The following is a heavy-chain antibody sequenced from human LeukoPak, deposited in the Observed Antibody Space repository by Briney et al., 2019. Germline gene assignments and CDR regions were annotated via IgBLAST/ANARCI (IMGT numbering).Heavy chain of an antibody. CDR3: AIGHYDFWSGYYGYYYYYYMHV. CDR1: GYTFTSYD. Sequence: ASVKVSCKASGYTFTSYDINWVRQATGQGLEWMGWMNPNSGNTGYAQKFQGRVTITRNTSISTAYMELSSLRSQDTAVYYCAIGHYDFWSGYYGYYYYYYMHVWGEETTVSVSS. CDR2: MNPNSGNT. J-gene: IGHJ6*03. V-gene: IGHV1-8*03. D-gene: IGHD3-3*01.